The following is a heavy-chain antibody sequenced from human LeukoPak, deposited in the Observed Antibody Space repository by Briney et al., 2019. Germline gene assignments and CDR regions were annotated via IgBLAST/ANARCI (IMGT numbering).Heavy chain of an antibody. Sequence: GGSLRLSCAASGFTFSSYSMNWVRQAPGKGLEWVSSISSSSSYIYYADSVKGRFTISRDNAKNSLYLQMNSLRAEDTAVYYCAKDGDILLVPAAIRYFDYWGQGTLVTVSS. CDR3: AKDGDILLVPAAIRYFDY. V-gene: IGHV3-21*01. CDR1: GFTFSSYS. D-gene: IGHD2-2*01. CDR2: ISSSSSYI. J-gene: IGHJ4*02.